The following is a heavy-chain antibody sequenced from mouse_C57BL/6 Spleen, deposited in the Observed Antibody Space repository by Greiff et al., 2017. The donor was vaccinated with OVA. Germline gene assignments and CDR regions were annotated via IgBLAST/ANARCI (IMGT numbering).Heavy chain of an antibody. Sequence: EVQVVESGGGLVKPGGSLKLSCAASGFTFSSYAMSWVRQTPEKRLEWVATISDGGSYTYYPDNVKGRFTITRDNATNNLYLQMSHLKSEDTAMYYCARDEDYGSSWYFDVWGTGTTVTVSS. CDR2: ISDGGSYT. V-gene: IGHV5-4*01. D-gene: IGHD1-1*01. CDR3: ARDEDYGSSWYFDV. J-gene: IGHJ1*03. CDR1: GFTFSSYA.